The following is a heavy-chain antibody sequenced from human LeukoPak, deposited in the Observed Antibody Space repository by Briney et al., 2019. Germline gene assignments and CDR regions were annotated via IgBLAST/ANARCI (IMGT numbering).Heavy chain of an antibody. Sequence: GGSLRLSCAASGFAFSSCPLSWVRQAPGKGLEWVSAISGSGDNTYYADSVKGRFTISRDNSRNTLYLQMNSLRAEDTAVYYCAKDSWSGQPTSDYFDYWGQGTLVTVSS. V-gene: IGHV3-23*01. CDR2: ISGSGDNT. J-gene: IGHJ4*02. CDR1: GFAFSSCP. D-gene: IGHD3-3*01. CDR3: AKDSWSGQPTSDYFDY.